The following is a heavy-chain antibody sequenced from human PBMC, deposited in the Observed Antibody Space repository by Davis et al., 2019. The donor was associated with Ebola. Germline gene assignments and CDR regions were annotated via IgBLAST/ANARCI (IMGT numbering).Heavy chain of an antibody. CDR2: MNPNSGNT. CDR1: GYTFPSYD. V-gene: IGHV1-8*01. CDR3: ARGRTQWLVPGWWFDP. J-gene: IGHJ5*02. D-gene: IGHD6-19*01. Sequence: ASVKVSCKASGYTFPSYDINWVRQATGQGLEWMGWMNPNSGNTGYAQKFQGRVTMTRNTSISTAYMELSSLRSEDTAVYYCARGRTQWLVPGWWFDPWGQGTLVTVSS.